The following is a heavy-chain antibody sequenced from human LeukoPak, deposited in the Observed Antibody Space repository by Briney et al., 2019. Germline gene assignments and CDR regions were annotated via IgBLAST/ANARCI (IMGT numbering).Heavy chain of an antibody. CDR3: AKDSIVYYYYYMDV. J-gene: IGHJ6*03. D-gene: IGHD3-16*02. V-gene: IGHV3-30*04. CDR2: ISSDGSNK. CDR1: GFTFSSYA. Sequence: GGSLRLSCAASGFTFSSYAMHWVRQAPGKGLEWVTFISSDGSNKYYADSVKGRFTISRDKSKNTLYLHMNSLRAEDTAVYYCAKDSIVYYYYYMDVWGKGTTATVSS.